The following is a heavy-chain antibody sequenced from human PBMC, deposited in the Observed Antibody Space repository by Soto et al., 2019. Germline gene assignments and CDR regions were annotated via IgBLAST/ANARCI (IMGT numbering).Heavy chain of an antibody. CDR3: ARGVPSRYDFWSGYPSFGMDA. CDR2: ISPNSGGT. J-gene: IGHJ6*02. Sequence: ASVKVSCKASGYIFTDYYMHWVRQAPGQELGWMGRISPNSGGTNYAQKFQGRVTMTRDTSISTAYTELSSLRSEDTATYYCARGVPSRYDFWSGYPSFGMDAWGQGTTVTVSS. D-gene: IGHD3-3*01. CDR1: GYIFTDYY. V-gene: IGHV1-2*06.